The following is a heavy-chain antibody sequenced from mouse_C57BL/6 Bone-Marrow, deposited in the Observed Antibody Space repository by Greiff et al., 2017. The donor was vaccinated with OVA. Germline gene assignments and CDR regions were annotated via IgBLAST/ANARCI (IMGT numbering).Heavy chain of an antibody. D-gene: IGHD1-1*01. V-gene: IGHV2-5*01. CDR3: AKRGKNYYGSSNLYYAMDY. CDR2: IWRGGST. J-gene: IGHJ4*01. CDR1: GFSLTSYG. Sequence: QVQLQQSGPGLVQPSQSLSITCTVSGFSLTSYGVHWVRQSQGKGLEWLGVIWRGGSTDYNAAFMSRLSITKDNSKSQVFFKMNSLQADDTAIYYCAKRGKNYYGSSNLYYAMDYWGQGTSVTVSS.